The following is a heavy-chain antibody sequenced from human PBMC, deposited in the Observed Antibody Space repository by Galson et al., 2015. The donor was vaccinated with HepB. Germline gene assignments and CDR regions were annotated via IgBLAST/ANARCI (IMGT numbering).Heavy chain of an antibody. J-gene: IGHJ2*01. CDR1: GFSFSNYW. CDR2: MKEDGSEK. D-gene: IGHD1-1*01. V-gene: IGHV3-7*01. CDR3: ARRGSTWYKAWFFDL. Sequence: SLRLSCAASGFSFSNYWMSWVRQAPGKGLEWVASMKEDGSEKYYVGSVKGRFTISRDNARNSLFLQMNSLRAEDTAVYYCARRGSTWYKAWFFDLWGRGTLVTVSS.